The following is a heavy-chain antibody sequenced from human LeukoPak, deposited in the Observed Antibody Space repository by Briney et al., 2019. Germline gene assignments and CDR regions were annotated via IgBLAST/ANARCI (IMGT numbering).Heavy chain of an antibody. CDR1: GGSISSSSYY. CDR3: ARGGYGDYANVFGI. D-gene: IGHD4-17*01. CDR2: IYYSGST. Sequence: PSETLSLTCTVSGGSISSSSYYWGWIRQPPGKGLEWIGSIYYSGSTYFNPSLKSRVTISVDTSKNQFSLKLSSVTAADTAVYYCARGGYGDYANVFGIWSQGTMVTVSS. J-gene: IGHJ3*02. V-gene: IGHV4-39*01.